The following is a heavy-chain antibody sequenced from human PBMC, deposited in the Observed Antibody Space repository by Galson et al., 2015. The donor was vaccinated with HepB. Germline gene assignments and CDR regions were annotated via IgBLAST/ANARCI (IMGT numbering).Heavy chain of an antibody. J-gene: IGHJ6*02. CDR2: ISWNSGSI. CDR1: GFTFDDYA. D-gene: IGHD6-13*01. Sequence: SLRLSCAASGFTFDDYAMHWVRQAPGKGLEWVSGISWNSGSIGYADSVKGRFTISRDNAKNSLYLRMNSLRAEDTALYYCAKDGHSSSWYESNGMDVWGQGTLVTVSS. CDR3: AKDGHSSSWYESNGMDV. V-gene: IGHV3-9*01.